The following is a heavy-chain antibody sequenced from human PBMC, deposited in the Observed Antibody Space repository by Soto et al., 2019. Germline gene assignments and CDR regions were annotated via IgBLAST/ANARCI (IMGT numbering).Heavy chain of an antibody. D-gene: IGHD1-26*01. CDR1: GFTFSSYG. Sequence: QVQLVESGGGVVQPGRSLRLSCAASGFTFSSYGMHWVRQAPGRGLEWVAVISYDGSNKYYADSVKGRFTISRDNSKNTLYLQMNSLRAEDTAVYYWAIATKVGTLFDYWGPGTLVTVSS. CDR2: ISYDGSNK. CDR3: AIATKVGTLFDY. V-gene: IGHV3-30*03. J-gene: IGHJ4*02.